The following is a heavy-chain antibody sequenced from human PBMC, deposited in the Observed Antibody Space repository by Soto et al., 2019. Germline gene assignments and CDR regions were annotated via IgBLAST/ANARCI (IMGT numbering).Heavy chain of an antibody. CDR3: ARATLYYDFWSGRARGYYYYGMDV. V-gene: IGHV4-34*01. CDR1: GGSFIGDY. CDR2: INHSGST. J-gene: IGHJ6*02. Sequence: SETLSLTCFVYGGSFIGDYWSWIRHPPGTRLEGIREINHSGSTNYNPSLKSRVTISVDTSKNQFSLKLSSVTAADTAVYYCARATLYYDFWSGRARGYYYYGMDVWGQGTTVTVSS. D-gene: IGHD3-3*01.